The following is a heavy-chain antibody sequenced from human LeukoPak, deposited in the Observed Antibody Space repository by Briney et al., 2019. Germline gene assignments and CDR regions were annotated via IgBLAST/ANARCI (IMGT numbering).Heavy chain of an antibody. D-gene: IGHD1-26*01. CDR2: IYYSGST. Sequence: SETLSLTCTVSGDSISSFYWCWIRQPPGKGLEWIGYIYYSGSTNYNPSLKSRVTISIDTSKNQFSLNLSSVIAADTAVYYCARVVTTGSYPNYFDYWGQGTLVTVSS. CDR1: GDSISSFY. CDR3: ARVVTTGSYPNYFDY. V-gene: IGHV4-59*01. J-gene: IGHJ4*02.